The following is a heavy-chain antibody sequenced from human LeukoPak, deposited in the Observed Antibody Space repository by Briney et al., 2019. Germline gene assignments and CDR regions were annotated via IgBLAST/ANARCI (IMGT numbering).Heavy chain of an antibody. J-gene: IGHJ6*03. D-gene: IGHD3-16*01. CDR1: GGSISSSSYF. CDR2: MYYSGST. Sequence: SETLSLTCTVPGGSISSSSYFWGWIRQPPGKGLEWIGSMYYSGSTYYNPSLKSRVTISVDTSKNHFSLKLSSVTAADTAVYYCARWGGFYYYYYMDVWGKGTTVTVSS. CDR3: ARWGGFYYYYYMDV. V-gene: IGHV4-39*02.